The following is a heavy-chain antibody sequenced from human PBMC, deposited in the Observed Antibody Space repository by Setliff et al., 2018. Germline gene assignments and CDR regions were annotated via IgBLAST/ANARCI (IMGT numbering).Heavy chain of an antibody. Sequence: ASVKVSCKASGYTFTGYYMHWVRQAPGQGLEWMGWINPIFGTANYAQKFQGRVTITADESTSTAYMELSSLRSEDTAVYYCARVQQLGTFDYWGQGTLVTVSS. CDR2: INPIFGTA. D-gene: IGHD6-13*01. J-gene: IGHJ4*02. V-gene: IGHV1-69*13. CDR1: GYTFTGYY. CDR3: ARVQQLGTFDY.